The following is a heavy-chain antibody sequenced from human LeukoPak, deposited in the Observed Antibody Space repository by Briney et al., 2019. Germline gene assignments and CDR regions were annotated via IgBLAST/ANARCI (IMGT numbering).Heavy chain of an antibody. CDR2: ISSSSSYI. Sequence: GGFLRLSCAASGFTFSSYSMNWVRQAPGKGLEWVSSISSSSSYIYYADSVKGRFTISRDNAKNSLYLQMNSLRAEDTAVYYCARETSVAPLDPWGQGTLVTVSS. V-gene: IGHV3-21*01. J-gene: IGHJ5*02. CDR1: GFTFSSYS. D-gene: IGHD3-3*01. CDR3: ARETSVAPLDP.